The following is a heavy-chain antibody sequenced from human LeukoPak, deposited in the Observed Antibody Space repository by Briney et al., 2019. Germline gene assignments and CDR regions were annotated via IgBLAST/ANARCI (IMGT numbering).Heavy chain of an antibody. Sequence: SETLSLTCSVSGGSVSSSSYYWGWIRQPPGRGLEWIGSIYYSGDTYYNPSLKSRVIISVDTSKNQFSLKVSSVTAADTAVYYCARHSGSYYQPLDYWGQGTLVTVSS. V-gene: IGHV4-39*01. D-gene: IGHD1-26*01. CDR3: ARHSGSYYQPLDY. CDR2: IYYSGDT. J-gene: IGHJ4*02. CDR1: GGSVSSSSYY.